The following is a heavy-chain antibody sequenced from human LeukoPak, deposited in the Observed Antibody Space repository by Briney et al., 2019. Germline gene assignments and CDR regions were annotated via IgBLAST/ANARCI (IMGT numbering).Heavy chain of an antibody. D-gene: IGHD3-3*01. J-gene: IGHJ5*02. CDR2: INGNGRAT. CDR1: GFTFRNYA. V-gene: IGHV3-23*01. Sequence: GGSLRLSCAASGFTFRNYAMTWVRQAPGKGLDWVSSINGNGRATHYADSVRGRFTISRDNSKNTLYLQMNSLRAEDTAVFYCAKGGAYYDFIFDPWGQGTLVTVSS. CDR3: AKGGAYYDFIFDP.